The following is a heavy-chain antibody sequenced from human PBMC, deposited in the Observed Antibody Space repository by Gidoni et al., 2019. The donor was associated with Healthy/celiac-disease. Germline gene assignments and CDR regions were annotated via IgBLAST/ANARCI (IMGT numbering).Heavy chain of an antibody. V-gene: IGHV3-74*01. CDR1: GFTFSSYW. Sequence: EVQLVESGGGLVQPGGSLRLSCAASGFTFSSYWMHWVRQAPGKGLVWVSRINSDGSSTSYADSVKGRFTISRDNAKNTLYLQMNSLRAEDTAVYYCARDFGYYYDSSGWPGTWYFDLWGRGTLVTVSS. D-gene: IGHD3-22*01. CDR2: INSDGSST. CDR3: ARDFGYYYDSSGWPGTWYFDL. J-gene: IGHJ2*01.